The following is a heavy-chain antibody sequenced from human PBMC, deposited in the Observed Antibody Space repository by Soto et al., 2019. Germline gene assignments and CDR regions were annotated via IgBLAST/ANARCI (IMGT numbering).Heavy chain of an antibody. J-gene: IGHJ5*02. V-gene: IGHV4-39*01. CDR2: IYYSGST. Sequence: QLQLQESGPGLVKPSETLSLTCTVSGGSISSSTYYWGWIRQPPGKGLEWIGTIYYSGSTYYNPSPKSRVTISVDTSNNQFSLKLSSVTAADTAGYYCASSGWFDPWGQGTLVTVSS. CDR3: ASSGWFDP. CDR1: GGSISSSTYY.